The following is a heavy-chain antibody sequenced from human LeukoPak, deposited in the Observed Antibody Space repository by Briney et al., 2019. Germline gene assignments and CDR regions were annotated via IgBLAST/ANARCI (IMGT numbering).Heavy chain of an antibody. D-gene: IGHD2-21*01. Sequence: ASVKVSCKASGYTFTGYYILWVRQAPGQGLEWMGWINPKSGDTNFAQMFEGRVAMTRDTSISTAFMELSSLRSDDTAVYYCATTYGNVWPPAYWGQGALVTVSS. V-gene: IGHV1-2*02. CDR3: ATTYGNVWPPAY. CDR1: GYTFTGYY. J-gene: IGHJ4*02. CDR2: INPKSGDT.